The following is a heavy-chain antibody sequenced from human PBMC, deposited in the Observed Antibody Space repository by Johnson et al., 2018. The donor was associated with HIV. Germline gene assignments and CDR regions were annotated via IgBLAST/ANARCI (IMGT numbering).Heavy chain of an antibody. CDR3: TTDWGLWFGELLHDAFDI. D-gene: IGHD3-10*01. CDR2: INWNGGST. CDR1: GFIFDDYD. Sequence: VQLVESGGGVVRPGGSLILSCAASGFIFDDYDMSWVRQAPGKGLEWVSGINWNGGSTGYADSVKGRFTISRDNAKKSLYLQMNSLKTEDTAVYYCTTDWGLWFGELLHDAFDIWCQGTMVTVSS. J-gene: IGHJ3*02. V-gene: IGHV3-20*04.